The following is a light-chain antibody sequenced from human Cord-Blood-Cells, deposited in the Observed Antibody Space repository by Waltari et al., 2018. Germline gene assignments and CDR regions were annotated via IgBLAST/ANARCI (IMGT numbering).Light chain of an antibody. CDR3: QQYGSSPPWT. J-gene: IGKJ1*01. CDR1: QSVSSGY. CDR2: GAS. V-gene: IGKV3-20*01. Sequence: IVLTQWPGTLSLSPGERSTLSCRDSQSVSSGYLAWYQQKPGQAPRLLIYGASSRATGIPDRFSGSGSGTDFTLTISRLEPEDFAVDYCQQYGSSPPWTFGQGTKVEIK.